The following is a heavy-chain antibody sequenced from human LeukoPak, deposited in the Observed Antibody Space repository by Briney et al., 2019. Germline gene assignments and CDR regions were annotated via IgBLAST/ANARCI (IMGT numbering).Heavy chain of an antibody. CDR3: ARTYVDTAMPTTFVY. J-gene: IGHJ4*02. V-gene: IGHV1-69*05. CDR1: GGIFSSYA. Sequence: SAVKVSFQSSGGIFSSYAISWVRPPPAQGGEWMGVINPIFGTANYAQKFQGRVTITTDESTRTAYMEMSSLRSEDTAVYYCARTYVDTAMPTTFVYWGEGTLVAVSS. D-gene: IGHD5-18*01. CDR2: INPIFGTA.